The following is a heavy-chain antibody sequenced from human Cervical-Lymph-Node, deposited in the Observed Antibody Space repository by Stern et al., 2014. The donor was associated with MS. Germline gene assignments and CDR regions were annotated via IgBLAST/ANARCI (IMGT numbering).Heavy chain of an antibody. CDR2: SGWNSATK. J-gene: IGHJ5*01. CDR3: AKSYSSSWSGWIDS. CDR1: QITFDDYG. D-gene: IGHD6-13*01. V-gene: IGHV3-9*01. Sequence: EVQLGESGGGLVQPGRSLRISCSASQITFDDYGFHWVRQVPGKVLAWVAGSGWNSATKVYADSVKGRFTISRDNARDSLYLQMNNLTPDDTALYYCAKSYSSSWSGWIDSWGQGILVTVSS.